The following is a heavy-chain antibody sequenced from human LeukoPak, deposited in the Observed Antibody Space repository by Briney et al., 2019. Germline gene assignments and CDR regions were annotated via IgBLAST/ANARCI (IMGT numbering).Heavy chain of an antibody. Sequence: SETLSLTCSVSGGSISDYYWSWIRQPAGKGLEWIGRIYTTGTTNYNPSLKSRITKSVDTSKNQFSLKLSSVTAADTAVYYCARGRYGSGTYYNAYFDSWGQGTLVTVSS. V-gene: IGHV4-4*07. CDR1: GGSISDYY. CDR3: ARGRYGSGTYYNAYFDS. CDR2: IYTTGTT. J-gene: IGHJ4*02. D-gene: IGHD3-10*01.